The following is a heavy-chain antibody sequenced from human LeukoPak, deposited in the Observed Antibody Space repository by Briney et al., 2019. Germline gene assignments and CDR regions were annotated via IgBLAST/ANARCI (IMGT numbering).Heavy chain of an antibody. D-gene: IGHD6-19*01. J-gene: IGHJ4*02. V-gene: IGHV1-8*01. Sequence: GASVKVSCKASGYTFTSYDINWVRQATGQGLEWMGWMNPNSGNTGYAQKFQGRVTMTRNTSISTAYMELSSLRSEDTAVYYCARSLKKRYGSSGLYYFDYWGQGTLVTVSS. CDR2: MNPNSGNT. CDR3: ARSLKKRYGSSGLYYFDY. CDR1: GYTFTSYD.